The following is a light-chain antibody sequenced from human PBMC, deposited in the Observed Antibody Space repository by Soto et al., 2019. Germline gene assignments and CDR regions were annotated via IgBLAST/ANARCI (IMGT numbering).Light chain of an antibody. J-gene: IGKJ3*01. V-gene: IGKV3-20*01. Sequence: EIVLTQSPGTLSLSPGERATLSCRASQSVSSSYLAWYQQKPGQAPRLLIYGASSRATGIPDRFSGGGSGTDFTLTTSRLEPEDFAVYYCQQFGSSQFTFGPGTKVDIK. CDR1: QSVSSSY. CDR3: QQFGSSQFT. CDR2: GAS.